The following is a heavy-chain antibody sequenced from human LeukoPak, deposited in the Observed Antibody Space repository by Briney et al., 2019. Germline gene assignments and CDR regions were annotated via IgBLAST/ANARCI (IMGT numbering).Heavy chain of an antibody. D-gene: IGHD3-22*01. CDR2: FYHSGST. J-gene: IGHJ4*02. V-gene: IGHV4-38-2*02. Sequence: KPSETLSLTCTVSGYSISNGYYWGWIRQPPGKGLEWIGSFYHSGSTYYNPSLKSRVTISVDTSKNQFSLRLSSVTAADTAVYYCARGPSDYYDSSGHYFDYWAREPWSPSPQ. CDR1: GYSISNGYY. CDR3: ARGPSDYYDSSGHYFDY.